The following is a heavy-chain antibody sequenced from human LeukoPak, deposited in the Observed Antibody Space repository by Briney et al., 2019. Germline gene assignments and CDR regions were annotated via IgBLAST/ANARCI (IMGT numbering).Heavy chain of an antibody. Sequence: GRSLRLSCAASGFTFSSYGMHWVRQAPGKGLEWVAVISYDGSNKYYADSVEGRFTISRDNSKNTLYLQMNSLRAEDTAVYYCARALYGDYENYFDYWGQGTLVTVSS. V-gene: IGHV3-30*03. D-gene: IGHD4-17*01. J-gene: IGHJ4*02. CDR1: GFTFSSYG. CDR3: ARALYGDYENYFDY. CDR2: ISYDGSNK.